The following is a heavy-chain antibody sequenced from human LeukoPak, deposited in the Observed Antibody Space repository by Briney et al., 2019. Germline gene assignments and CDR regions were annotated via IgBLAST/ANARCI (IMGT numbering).Heavy chain of an antibody. CDR1: GYSFTSYW. Sequence: GESLKISCKGSGYSFTSYWIGWVRQMPGKGLEWMGIIYPGDSDTRYSPSLQGQVTISADKSISTAYLQWSSLKASDTAMYYCARLPGPYNWNLGPSNWFDPWGQGTLVTVSS. CDR2: IYPGDSDT. V-gene: IGHV5-51*01. D-gene: IGHD1-20*01. J-gene: IGHJ5*02. CDR3: ARLPGPYNWNLGPSNWFDP.